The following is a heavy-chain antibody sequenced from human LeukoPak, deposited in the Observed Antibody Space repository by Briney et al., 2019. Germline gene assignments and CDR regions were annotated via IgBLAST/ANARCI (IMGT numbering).Heavy chain of an antibody. CDR2: INPNNGGT. D-gene: IGHD2-2*01. Sequence: ASVKVSCKASGYTFTGYYIHWVRQAPGQGLEWMGWINPNNGGTNYAQKFQGRVTMTRDTSISTAYMELSRLTPDDTAVYYCARGRGSTSSNFDYWGQGTLVTVSS. CDR1: GYTFTGYY. J-gene: IGHJ4*02. CDR3: ARGRGSTSSNFDY. V-gene: IGHV1-2*02.